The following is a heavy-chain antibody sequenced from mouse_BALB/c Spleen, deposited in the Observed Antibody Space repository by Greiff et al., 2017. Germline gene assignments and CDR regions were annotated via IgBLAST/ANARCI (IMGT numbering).Heavy chain of an antibody. Sequence: QVQLKQSGAELVRPGTSVKVSCKASGYAFTNYLIEWVKQRPGQGLEWIGVINPGSGGTNYNEKFKGKATLTADKSSSTAYMQLSSLTSDDSAVYFCARSGNYDYFDYWGQGTTLTVSS. CDR1: GYAFTNYL. D-gene: IGHD1-1*01. J-gene: IGHJ2*01. V-gene: IGHV1-54*01. CDR2: INPGSGGT. CDR3: ARSGNYDYFDY.